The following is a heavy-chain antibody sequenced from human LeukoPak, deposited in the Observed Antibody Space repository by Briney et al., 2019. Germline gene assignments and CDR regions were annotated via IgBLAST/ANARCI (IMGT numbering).Heavy chain of an antibody. D-gene: IGHD1-26*01. CDR1: GGTFSSYA. Sequence: ASVKVSCKASGGTFSSYAISWVRQAPGQGLEWMGGIIPIFGTANYAQKFQGRVTITTDESTSIAYMEPSSLRSEDTAVYYCARDGYSGSYDYWGQGTLVTVSS. CDR3: ARDGYSGSYDY. V-gene: IGHV1-69*05. CDR2: IIPIFGTA. J-gene: IGHJ4*02.